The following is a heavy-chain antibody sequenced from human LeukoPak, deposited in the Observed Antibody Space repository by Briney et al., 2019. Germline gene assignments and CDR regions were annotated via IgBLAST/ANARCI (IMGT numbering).Heavy chain of an antibody. CDR2: ISYDGSTK. J-gene: IGHJ6*02. CDR3: AKDRGGTNYDILTGYHTPPRYYCGMDV. D-gene: IGHD3-9*01. CDR1: GFTFSTYI. Sequence: SLRPSCAASGFTFSTYIMKRVHQAPGKGQKWISVISYDGSTKYYADYVKGRFTISTYNSKNTLYLQMNGLRAEDTAVYYYAKDRGGTNYDILTGYHTPPRYYCGMDVWRQGTTVNVSS. V-gene: IGHV3-30*18.